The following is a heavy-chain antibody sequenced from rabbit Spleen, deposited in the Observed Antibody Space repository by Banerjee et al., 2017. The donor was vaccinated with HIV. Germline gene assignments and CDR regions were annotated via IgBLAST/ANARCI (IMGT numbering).Heavy chain of an antibody. CDR1: GFSLNDNYV. J-gene: IGHJ3*01. V-gene: IGHV1S40*01. CDR2: INTSTGSA. D-gene: IGHD8-1*01. CDR3: ARTYDGFNYWFTRLDL. Sequence: QSLQESGGGLFQPGGSLAISCKGSGFSLNDNYVMCWVRQAPGKGLEWIGCINTSTGSARYATWAKGRFTVSRTSSTTVTLQMTRLTATDTATYFCARTYDGFNYWFTRLDLWGQGTLVTVS.